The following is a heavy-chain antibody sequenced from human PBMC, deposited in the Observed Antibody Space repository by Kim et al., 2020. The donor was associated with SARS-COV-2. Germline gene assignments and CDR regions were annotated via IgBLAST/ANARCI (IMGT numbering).Heavy chain of an antibody. J-gene: IGHJ4*02. V-gene: IGHV4-39*01. CDR3: ARLNIKTYYYDSSGPNYFDY. D-gene: IGHD3-22*01. Sequence: SETLSLTCTVSGGSISSSSYYWGWIRQPPGKGLEWIGSIYYSGSTYYNPSLKSRVTISVDTSKNQFSLKLSSVTAADTAVYYCARLNIKTYYYDSSGPNYFDYWCQGTLVTVSS. CDR2: IYYSGST. CDR1: GGSISSSSYY.